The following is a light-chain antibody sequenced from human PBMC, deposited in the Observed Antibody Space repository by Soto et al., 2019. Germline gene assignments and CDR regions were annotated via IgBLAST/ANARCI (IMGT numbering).Light chain of an antibody. CDR2: AAS. J-gene: IGKJ4*01. V-gene: IGKV1-39*01. Sequence: DIQMTQSPSSLSASVGDRVTITCRASQIISSDLNWYQQKRGKAPKLLIYAASSLQSGVPSRFSGSGSGTDFTLTISSLQPEDFATYYCQQSYSPRLTFGGGTAVEIK. CDR3: QQSYSPRLT. CDR1: QIISSD.